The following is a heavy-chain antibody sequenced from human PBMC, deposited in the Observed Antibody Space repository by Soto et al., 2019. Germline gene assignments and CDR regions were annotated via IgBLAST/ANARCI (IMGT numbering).Heavy chain of an antibody. V-gene: IGHV1-3*01. Sequence: ASVKVSCKASGYTFTSYAMHWVRQAPGQRLEWMGWINAGNGNTKYSQKFQGRVTITRDTSASTAYMELSSLRSEDTAVYYCARAQVQWELQISPFDYWGQGTLVTVSS. D-gene: IGHD1-26*01. CDR1: GYTFTSYA. CDR3: ARAQVQWELQISPFDY. J-gene: IGHJ4*02. CDR2: INAGNGNT.